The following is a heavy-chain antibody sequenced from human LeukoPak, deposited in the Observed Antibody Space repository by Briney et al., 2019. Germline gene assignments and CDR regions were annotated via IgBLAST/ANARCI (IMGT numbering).Heavy chain of an antibody. CDR2: IYSGGST. CDR1: GFTVSSNY. D-gene: IGHD1-20*01. J-gene: IGHJ6*02. CDR3: ARCNWNYGMDV. V-gene: IGHV3-53*01. Sequence: PGGSLRLSCAASGFTVSSNYMSWVRQAPGKGLEWVSVIYSGGSTYYADSVKGRFTISRDNSKNTLYLQMNSLRAEDTAVYYCARCNWNYGMDVWGQGTTVTVSS.